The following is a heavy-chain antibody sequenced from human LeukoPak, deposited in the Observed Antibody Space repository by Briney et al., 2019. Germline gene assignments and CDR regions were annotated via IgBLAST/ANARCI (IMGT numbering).Heavy chain of an antibody. CDR2: IFHNGPA. CDR3: AKTKLDWLLFDF. V-gene: IGHV4-39*07. D-gene: IGHD3-9*01. Sequence: SETPPLTCSVSGGPISTSNYYWVWIRQSPEKGLEWIGSIFHNGPAFYSPSLMSRVTMSIDTSKSQFYLRLTSVTAADTALYYCAKTKLDWLLFDFWGQGILVTVSS. J-gene: IGHJ4*02. CDR1: GGPISTSNYY.